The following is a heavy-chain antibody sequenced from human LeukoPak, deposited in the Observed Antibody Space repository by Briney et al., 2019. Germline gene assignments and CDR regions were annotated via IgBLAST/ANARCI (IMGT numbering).Heavy chain of an antibody. CDR3: ARDLSTNSDFDY. CDR2: LIPILGIA. Sequence: SVTVSCTASGGTFSSYAISWVRQAPGQGLEWMGRLIPILGIANYAQKFQGRVTITADKSTSTAYMELSSLRSEDTAVYYCARDLSTNSDFDYWGQGTLVTVSS. D-gene: IGHD1/OR15-1a*01. J-gene: IGHJ4*02. CDR1: GGTFSSYA. V-gene: IGHV1-69*04.